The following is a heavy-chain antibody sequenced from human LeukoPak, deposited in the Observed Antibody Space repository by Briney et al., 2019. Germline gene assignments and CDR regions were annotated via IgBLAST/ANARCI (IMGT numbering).Heavy chain of an antibody. Sequence: SVKVSCKAPGGTFSSYAISWVRQAPGQGLEWMGRIIPILGIANYAQKFQGRVTITADKSTSTAYMELSSLRSEDTAVYYCARDSVVGAPNDYWGQGTLVTVSS. J-gene: IGHJ4*02. D-gene: IGHD1-26*01. V-gene: IGHV1-69*04. CDR2: IIPILGIA. CDR1: GGTFSSYA. CDR3: ARDSVVGAPNDY.